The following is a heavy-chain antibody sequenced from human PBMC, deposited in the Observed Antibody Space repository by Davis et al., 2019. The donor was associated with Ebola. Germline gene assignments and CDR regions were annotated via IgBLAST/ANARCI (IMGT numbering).Heavy chain of an antibody. D-gene: IGHD2-15*01. CDR1: GFIFSNYG. CDR3: AKDKEMLVVVPQRGTLGD. CDR2: MSFDGSNT. J-gene: IGHJ4*02. Sequence: GESLKISCAASGFIFSNYGMHWVRQAPGKGLEWVALMSFDGSNTYYADSVKGRFTISRDNSKNTVYLQMNSLRAGDTAVYYCAKDKEMLVVVPQRGTLGDWGQGTLVTVSS. V-gene: IGHV3-30*18.